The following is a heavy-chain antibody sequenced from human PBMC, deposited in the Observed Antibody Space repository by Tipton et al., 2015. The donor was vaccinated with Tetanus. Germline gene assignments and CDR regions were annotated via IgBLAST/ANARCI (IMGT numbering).Heavy chain of an antibody. D-gene: IGHD6-19*01. Sequence: SLRLSCAASGFTFSNYPMHWVRQAPGKGLEYVSSILGHGRSPFYADSVRGRFTTSRDNSKNMLYLQMDSVGREDMAVYYCARDRDGGWSFDYWGQGTLVTVSS. CDR1: GFTFSNYP. CDR2: ILGHGRSP. CDR3: ARDRDGGWSFDY. J-gene: IGHJ4*02. V-gene: IGHV3-64*02.